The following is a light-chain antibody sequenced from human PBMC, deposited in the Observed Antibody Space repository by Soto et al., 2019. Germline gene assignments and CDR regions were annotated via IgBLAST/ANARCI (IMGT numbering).Light chain of an antibody. CDR2: EVN. J-gene: IGLJ3*02. CDR1: SSDVGGPNY. CDR3: SSYTYSNTWV. V-gene: IGLV2-14*01. Sequence: QSALTQPASVSGSPGQSITISCTGTSSDVGGPNYVSWYQQHPGKAPKLIIYEVNKWPSGVSNRFSGSKSGNTASLTVSGLQAEDEADYYCSSYTYSNTWVFGGGTNLTVL.